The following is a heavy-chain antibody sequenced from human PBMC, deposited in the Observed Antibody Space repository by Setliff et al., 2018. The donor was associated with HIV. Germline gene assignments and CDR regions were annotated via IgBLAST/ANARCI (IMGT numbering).Heavy chain of an antibody. Sequence: GGSLRLSCAASGFTFSTYWMNWVRQAPGKGLEWVASIKHDGSERYYVDSVKGRFTISRDNDKNSLYLQMNSLRAEDTAVYYCTTEWGDYGEPNWFDPWGQGTLVTVSS. CDR1: GFTFSTYW. CDR3: TTEWGDYGEPNWFDP. V-gene: IGHV3-7*01. CDR2: IKHDGSER. D-gene: IGHD4-17*01. J-gene: IGHJ5*02.